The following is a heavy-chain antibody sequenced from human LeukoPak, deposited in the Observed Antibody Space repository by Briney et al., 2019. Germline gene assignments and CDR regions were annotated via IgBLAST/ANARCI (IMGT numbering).Heavy chain of an antibody. D-gene: IGHD3-9*01. V-gene: IGHV3-33*01. CDR3: ARDLTYYDILTGYYFDY. CDR1: GFTFSSYG. Sequence: GGSLRLSCAASGFTFSSYGLHWVRQAPGKGLEWVAVIWYDGSNKYYADSVKGRFTISRDNSKNTLYLQMNSLRAEDTAVYYCARDLTYYDILTGYYFDYWGQGTLVTVSS. J-gene: IGHJ4*02. CDR2: IWYDGSNK.